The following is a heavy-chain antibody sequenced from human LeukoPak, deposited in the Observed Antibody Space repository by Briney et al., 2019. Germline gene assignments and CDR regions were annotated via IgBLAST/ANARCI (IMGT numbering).Heavy chain of an antibody. CDR2: ISWNSGSI. D-gene: IGHD2-15*01. V-gene: IGHV3-9*03. CDR1: GFTFDDYA. Sequence: GGSLRLSCAASGFTFDDYAMHWVRQAPGKGLEWVSGISWNSGSIGYADPVKGRFTIPRDNAKNSLYLQMNSLRAEDMALYYCAKGYCSGGSCSEEYFQHWGQGTLVTVSS. J-gene: IGHJ1*01. CDR3: AKGYCSGGSCSEEYFQH.